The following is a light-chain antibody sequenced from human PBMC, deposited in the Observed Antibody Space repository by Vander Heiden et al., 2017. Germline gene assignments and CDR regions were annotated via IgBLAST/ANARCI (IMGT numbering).Light chain of an antibody. CDR2: AAS. CDR1: QSISSY. CDR3: QPSDSTPFT. J-gene: IGKJ3*01. V-gene: IGKV1-39*01. Sequence: DIQMTQSPSSLSASVGDRVTITCRASQSISSYLNWYQQKPGKAPKLLIYAASSLQSVVPSRFSGSGSGTDFTLTISSLQPEDFATYYCQPSDSTPFTFGPGTKVDIK.